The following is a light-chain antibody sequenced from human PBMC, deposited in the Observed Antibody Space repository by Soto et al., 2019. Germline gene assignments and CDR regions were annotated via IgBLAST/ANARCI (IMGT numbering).Light chain of an antibody. Sequence: IQMTQSPSSLSASVGDRVTITCRASQRISNSLNWYQHKVGSAPKLLIYAASSLQTGVPSRFSGSGSGTDFTLTISSLQPEDCATYYCQQSYLTPRTFGQGTKLEIK. V-gene: IGKV1-39*01. CDR3: QQSYLTPRT. CDR1: QRISNS. CDR2: AAS. J-gene: IGKJ2*01.